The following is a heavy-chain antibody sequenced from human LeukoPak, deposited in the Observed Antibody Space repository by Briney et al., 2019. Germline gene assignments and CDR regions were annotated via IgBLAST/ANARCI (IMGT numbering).Heavy chain of an antibody. D-gene: IGHD6-13*01. J-gene: IGHJ6*03. CDR2: ISAYNGNT. CDR1: GYTFTSYG. V-gene: IGHV1-18*01. CDR3: ARMMESVRYSSSWYGPWDYYYYMDV. Sequence: GASVKVSCKASGYTFTSYGISWVRQAPGQGLEWMGWISAYNGNTNYAQKLQGRVTMTTDTSTSTAYMELRSLRSDDTAVYYCARMMESVRYSSSWYGPWDYYYYMDVWGKGTTVTVSS.